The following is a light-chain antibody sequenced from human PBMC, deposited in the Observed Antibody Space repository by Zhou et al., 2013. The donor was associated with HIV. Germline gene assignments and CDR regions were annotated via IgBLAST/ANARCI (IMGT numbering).Light chain of an antibody. Sequence: DIQMTQSPSSVSASVGDRVTITCRASQDISSWLAWYQQIPGKAPKLLISSTSSLQSGVPSRFSGSGSGTDFTLSISSLQPEDFATYYCQQLNSYPLTFGGGTKVEIK. J-gene: IGKJ4*01. V-gene: IGKV1-12*01. CDR2: STS. CDR1: QDISSW. CDR3: QQLNSYPLT.